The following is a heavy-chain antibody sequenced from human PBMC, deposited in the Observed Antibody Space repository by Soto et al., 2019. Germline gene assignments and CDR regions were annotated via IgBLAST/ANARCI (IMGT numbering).Heavy chain of an antibody. CDR3: AKKISGYDFWGGVDV. J-gene: IGHJ6*04. CDR1: GFTFSSYA. CDR2: ISGSGGST. Sequence: GGSLRLSCAASGFTFSSYAMSWVRQAPGKGLEWVSAISGSGGSTYYADSVKGRFTISRDNSKNTLYLQMNSLRAEDTAVYYCAKKISGYDFWGGVDVWGKGTTVTVSS. D-gene: IGHD3-3*01. V-gene: IGHV3-23*01.